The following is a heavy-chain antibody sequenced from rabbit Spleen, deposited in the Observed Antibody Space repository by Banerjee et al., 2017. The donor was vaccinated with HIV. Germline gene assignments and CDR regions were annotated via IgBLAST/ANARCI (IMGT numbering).Heavy chain of an antibody. J-gene: IGHJ3*01. CDR2: INAATGKP. Sequence: QSLEESGGALVKPGASLTLTCTASGVSFSSSSYMCWVRQAPGKGLEWIACINAATGKPVYATWAKGRFTISRTSSTTVTLRMTSLTAADRAAYFCARDLVGVIGWNFYLWGQGTLVTVS. D-gene: IGHD1-1*01. CDR3: ARDLVGVIGWNFYL. V-gene: IGHV1S40*01. CDR1: GVSFSSSSY.